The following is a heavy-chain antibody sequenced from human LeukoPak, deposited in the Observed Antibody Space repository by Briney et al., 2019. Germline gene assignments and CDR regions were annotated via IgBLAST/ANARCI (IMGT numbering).Heavy chain of an antibody. D-gene: IGHD2-2*02. CDR3: ARYCSSTSCYSDNYGMDV. V-gene: IGHV1-3*01. CDR1: GYTFTSYA. CDR2: INAGNGNT. J-gene: IGHJ6*02. Sequence: GASVKVSCKASGYTFTSYAMHRVRQAPGQRLEWMGWINAGNGNTKYSQKFQGRVTITRDTSASTAYMELSSLRSEDTAVYYCARYCSSTSCYSDNYGMDVWGQGTTVTVSS.